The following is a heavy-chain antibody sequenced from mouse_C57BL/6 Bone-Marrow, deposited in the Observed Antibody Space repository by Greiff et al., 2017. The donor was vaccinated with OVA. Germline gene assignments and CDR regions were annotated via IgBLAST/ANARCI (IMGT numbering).Heavy chain of an antibody. CDR2: ISDGGSYT. CDR1: GFTFSSYA. Sequence: EVMLVESGGGLVKPGGSLKLSCAASGFTFSSYAMSWVRQTPEKRLEWVATISDGGSYTYYPDNVKGRFTISRDNAKNNLYLQMSHLKSEDTAMYYCARGEIPMDYWGQGTSVTVSS. V-gene: IGHV5-4*03. CDR3: ARGEIPMDY. J-gene: IGHJ4*01.